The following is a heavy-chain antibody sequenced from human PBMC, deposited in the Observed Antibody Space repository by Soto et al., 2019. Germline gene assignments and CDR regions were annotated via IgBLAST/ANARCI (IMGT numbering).Heavy chain of an antibody. V-gene: IGHV4-61*08. CDR2: IYSSGRA. J-gene: IGHJ6*02. Sequence: SETLSLTCTVSGDSVSSGGYYWSWIRQPPGKGLEGIGYIYSSGRANYNPPLKSRVTISRDTSKNQISLKVASVTAADTAGYYCARGFSSVSMDAWGQGTTVTVSS. CDR3: ARGFSSVSMDA. D-gene: IGHD6-19*01. CDR1: GDSVSSGGYY.